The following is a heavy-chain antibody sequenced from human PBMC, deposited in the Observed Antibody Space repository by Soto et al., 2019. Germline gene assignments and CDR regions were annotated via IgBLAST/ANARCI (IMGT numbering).Heavy chain of an antibody. CDR2: IIPIFGTA. D-gene: IGHD3-22*01. J-gene: IGHJ3*02. CDR1: GGTFSSYA. Sequence: QVQLVQSGAEVKKPGSSVKVSCKASGGTFSSYAISWVRQAPGQGLEWMGGIIPIFGTANYAQKFQGRVTIPAAEPTGTAYMELSSLRSEDTAVYYCARGIPNYYDSSGYGPYAFDIWGQGTMVTVSS. V-gene: IGHV1-69*01. CDR3: ARGIPNYYDSSGYGPYAFDI.